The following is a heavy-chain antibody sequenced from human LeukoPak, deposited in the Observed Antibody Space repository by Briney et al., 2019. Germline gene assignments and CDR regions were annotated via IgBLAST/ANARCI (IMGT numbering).Heavy chain of an antibody. CDR2: IYYSGST. D-gene: IGHD2-2*01. CDR1: GGSISSYY. CDR3: ARHSRCSSTSCYGGWFDP. Sequence: SETLSLTCTVSGGSISSYYWSWIRQPPGKGLEWIGSIYYSGSTYYNPSLKSRVTISVDTSKNQFSLRLSSVTAADTAVYYCARHSRCSSTSCYGGWFDPWGQGTLVTVSS. V-gene: IGHV4-39*01. J-gene: IGHJ5*02.